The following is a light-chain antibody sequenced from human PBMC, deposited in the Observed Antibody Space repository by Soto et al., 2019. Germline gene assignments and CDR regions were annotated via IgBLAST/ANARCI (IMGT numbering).Light chain of an antibody. Sequence: ELVLTQSPATLSLFPGERATLSCRASQNIITYVAWYQQKPGQAPRLLMSAASNRATGIPARFSGSGSGTDFTLTISSLEPEDFAVYYCQHRSKFGGGTKVEI. CDR1: QNIITY. V-gene: IGKV3-11*01. CDR3: QHRSK. J-gene: IGKJ4*02. CDR2: AAS.